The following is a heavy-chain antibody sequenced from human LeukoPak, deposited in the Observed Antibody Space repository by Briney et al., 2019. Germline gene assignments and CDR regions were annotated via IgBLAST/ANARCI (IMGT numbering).Heavy chain of an antibody. CDR2: INYGGST. J-gene: IGHJ4*02. CDR1: GGSFSGYH. V-gene: IGHV4-34*01. CDR3: ARRYGDYYS. D-gene: IGHD3-22*01. Sequence: SETLSLTCAVYGGSFSGYHWNWIRQAPGKGLEWIGEINYGGSTNYNPSLKSRVTISVDTSKNQFSLKLTSVTAADTAVYYCARRYGDYYSWGQGNLVTVSS.